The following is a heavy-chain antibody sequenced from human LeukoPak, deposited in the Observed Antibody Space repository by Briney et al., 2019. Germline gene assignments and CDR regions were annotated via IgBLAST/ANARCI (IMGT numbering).Heavy chain of an antibody. CDR3: ASSSSWYATLDY. D-gene: IGHD6-13*01. CDR2: ISYDGSNK. CDR1: GFTFSSYA. J-gene: IGHJ4*02. V-gene: IGHV3-30*04. Sequence: PGGSLRLSCAASGFTFSSYAMHWVRQAPGKGLEWVAVISYDGSNKYYADSVKGRFTISRDNSKNTLYLQMNSLRAEDTAVYYCASSSSWYATLDYWGQGTLVTVSS.